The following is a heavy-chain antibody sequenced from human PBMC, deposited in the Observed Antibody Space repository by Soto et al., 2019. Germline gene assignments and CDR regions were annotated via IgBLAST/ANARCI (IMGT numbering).Heavy chain of an antibody. J-gene: IGHJ6*02. Sequence: QVQLVQSGAEVKKPGSSVKVSCKASGGTFSTYAINWVRQAPGQGLEWMGGIIPMFRTAEYAQQFQGRVTITADEPTSTAYMELSSLRSEDTAVYYCARDQQPKRGGYYYYYAMDVWGQGTTVIVSS. CDR3: ARDQQPKRGGYYYYYAMDV. CDR2: IIPMFRTA. V-gene: IGHV1-69*01. D-gene: IGHD6-13*01. CDR1: GGTFSTYA.